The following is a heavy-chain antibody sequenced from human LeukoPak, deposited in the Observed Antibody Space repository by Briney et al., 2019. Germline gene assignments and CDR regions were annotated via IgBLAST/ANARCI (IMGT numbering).Heavy chain of an antibody. D-gene: IGHD5-24*01. CDR2: IYYGGST. CDR1: GGSISSSGYY. J-gene: IGHJ4*02. CDR3: ARLRWLNFDY. V-gene: IGHV4-39*01. Sequence: PSETLSLTCTVSGGSISSSGYYWGWIRQPPGRGLEWIGTIYYGGSTYYNPSLKSRVTISVDTSKNQFSLKLSSVTAADTAVYYCARLRWLNFDYWGQGTLVTVSS.